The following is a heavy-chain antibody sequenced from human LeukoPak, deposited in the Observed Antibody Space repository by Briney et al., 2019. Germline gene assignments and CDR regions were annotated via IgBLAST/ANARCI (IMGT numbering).Heavy chain of an antibody. CDR3: ARARYYYDSSGYPTTFDY. D-gene: IGHD3-22*01. J-gene: IGHJ4*02. CDR1: GYSISSGYY. Sequence: SETLSLTCTVSGYSISSGYYWGWIRPPPGKGLEWIGRIYHSGSTYYNPSLKSRVTISVDTSKNQFSLKLSSVTAADTAVYYCARARYYYDSSGYPTTFDYWGQGTLVTVSS. CDR2: IYHSGST. V-gene: IGHV4-38-2*02.